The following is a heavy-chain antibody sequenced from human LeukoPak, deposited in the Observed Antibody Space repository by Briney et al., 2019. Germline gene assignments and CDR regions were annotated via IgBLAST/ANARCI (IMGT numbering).Heavy chain of an antibody. CDR1: RVSISCGSHW. Sequence: SQTLSLTIEDPRVSISCGSHWSRYNQQPPGKGLGWIGYIYHSGSTYYNPSLKSRVTISVDRSKNQFSLKLSSVTAADTAVYYCARGGDILTERAFDIWGQGTMVTVSS. D-gene: IGHD3-9*01. V-gene: IGHV4-30-2*01. CDR2: IYHSGST. J-gene: IGHJ3*02. CDR3: ARGGDILTERAFDI.